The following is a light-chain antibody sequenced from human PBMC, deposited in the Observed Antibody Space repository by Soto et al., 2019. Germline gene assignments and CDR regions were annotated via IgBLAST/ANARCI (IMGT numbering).Light chain of an antibody. CDR1: STDVGSHNY. CDR2: EVN. V-gene: IGLV2-14*01. Sequence: QSVLTQAASVSESPGQSISLSCGGTSTDVGSHNYVSWYQQHPGKAPKLIIFEVNNRPSGVSNRFSGSKSGNTASLTISGLQAEDEAEYYCSSYTNINTRACVFGTGTKLTVL. J-gene: IGLJ1*01. CDR3: SSYTNINTRACV.